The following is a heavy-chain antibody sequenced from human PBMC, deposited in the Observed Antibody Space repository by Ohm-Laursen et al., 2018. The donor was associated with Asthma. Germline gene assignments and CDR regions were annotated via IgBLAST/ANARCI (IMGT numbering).Heavy chain of an antibody. CDR2: IYYSGST. V-gene: IGHV4-30-4*01. CDR3: ARTTVFGYYGMDV. CDR1: GGSISSGDYY. J-gene: IGHJ6*02. Sequence: TLSLTCTVSGGSISSGDYYWSWIRQPPGKGLEWIGYIYYSGSTYYNPSLKSRVTISVDTSKNQFSLKLSSVTAADTAVYYCARTTVFGYYGMDVWGQGTTVTVSS. D-gene: IGHD4-17*01.